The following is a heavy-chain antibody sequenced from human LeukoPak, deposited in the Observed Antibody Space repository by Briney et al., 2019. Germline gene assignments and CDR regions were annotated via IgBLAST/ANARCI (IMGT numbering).Heavy chain of an antibody. V-gene: IGHV1-69*01. Sequence: GSSVKVSCKASGGTFSSYAISWVRQAPGQGLEWMGGIIPIFGTANYAQKFQGRVTITADESTSTAFMELRSLRSDDTAVYYCARTEWGCSSTSCYLATWGQGTLVTVSS. CDR3: ARTEWGCSSTSCYLAT. CDR1: GGTFSSYA. CDR2: IIPIFGTA. D-gene: IGHD2-2*01. J-gene: IGHJ4*02.